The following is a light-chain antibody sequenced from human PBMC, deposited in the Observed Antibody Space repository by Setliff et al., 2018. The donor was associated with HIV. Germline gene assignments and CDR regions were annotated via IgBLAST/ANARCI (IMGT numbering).Light chain of an antibody. Sequence: SYELTQPSSVSVAPGQTARITCGGTNIGSKTVRWFQQKPGQAPVLVVYDDAARPSGIPERFSGSNSGNTAALTISRVEAEDEAGYYCQVWDAGSAHYVFGHGTKVTVL. CDR3: QVWDAGSAHYV. CDR2: DDA. CDR1: NIGSKT. J-gene: IGLJ1*01. V-gene: IGLV3-21*02.